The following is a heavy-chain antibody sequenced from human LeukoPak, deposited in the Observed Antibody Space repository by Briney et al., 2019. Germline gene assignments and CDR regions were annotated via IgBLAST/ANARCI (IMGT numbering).Heavy chain of an antibody. CDR1: GFTVSSNY. CDR3: AKIKGYFQH. V-gene: IGHV3-23*01. J-gene: IGHJ1*01. Sequence: PGGSLRLSCAASGFTVSSNYMSWVRQAPGKGLEWVSAISGSGGSTYYADSVKGRFTISRDNSKNTLYLQMNSLRAEDTAVYYCAKIKGYFQHWGQGTLVTVSS. CDR2: ISGSGGST.